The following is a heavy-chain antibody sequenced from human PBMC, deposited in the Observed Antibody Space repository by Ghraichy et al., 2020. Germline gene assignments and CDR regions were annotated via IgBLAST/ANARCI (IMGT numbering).Heavy chain of an antibody. CDR2: IYSDGRT. Sequence: GGSLRLSCAASGFIVSGNYMSWVRQAPGKGLEWVSVIYSDGRTYYADSVKGKFTVSRDTSKNTLYLQMNSLRAEDTAVYYCARLQQGDYWGQGTLVTVSS. J-gene: IGHJ4*02. V-gene: IGHV3-66*04. CDR1: GFIVSGNY. CDR3: ARLQQGDY.